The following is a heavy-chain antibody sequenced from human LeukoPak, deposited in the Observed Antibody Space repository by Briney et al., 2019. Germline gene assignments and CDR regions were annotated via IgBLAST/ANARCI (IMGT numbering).Heavy chain of an antibody. CDR3: ARDYFRGSYSPYYFDY. CDR2: IIPIFGTA. Sequence: SVKVSCKASGGTFSSYAISWVRQAPGQGLEWMGGIIPIFGTANYAQKFQGRVTITADESTSTAYMELSSLRSEDTAVYYCARDYFRGSYSPYYFDYWGQGTLVTVSS. V-gene: IGHV1-69*13. J-gene: IGHJ4*02. CDR1: GGTFSSYA. D-gene: IGHD1-26*01.